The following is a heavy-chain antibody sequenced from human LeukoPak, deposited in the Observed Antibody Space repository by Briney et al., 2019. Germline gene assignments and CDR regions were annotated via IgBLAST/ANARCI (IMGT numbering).Heavy chain of an antibody. CDR1: GYAFTGFY. CDR2: ISAYNGNT. J-gene: IGHJ1*01. D-gene: IGHD1-26*01. CDR3: ASSHPTNPIVGAIEYFQH. V-gene: IGHV1-18*04. Sequence: AASVKVSCKASGYAFTGFYIHWVRQAPGQGLEWMGWISAYNGNTNYAQKLQGRVTMTTDTSTSTAYMELRSLRSDDTAVYYCASSHPTNPIVGAIEYFQHWGQGTLVTVSS.